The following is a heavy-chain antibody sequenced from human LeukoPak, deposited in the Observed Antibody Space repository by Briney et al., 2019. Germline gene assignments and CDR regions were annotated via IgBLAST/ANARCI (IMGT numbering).Heavy chain of an antibody. D-gene: IGHD3-22*01. Sequence: PSETLSLTCTVSGGSISSYYWSWIRQPPGKGLEWIGYIYYSGSTNYNPSLKSRVTISVDTSKNQFSLKLSPVTAADTAVYYCARQAGVYDSSELFDYWGQGTLVTVSS. J-gene: IGHJ4*02. CDR2: IYYSGST. CDR3: ARQAGVYDSSELFDY. CDR1: GGSISSYY. V-gene: IGHV4-59*08.